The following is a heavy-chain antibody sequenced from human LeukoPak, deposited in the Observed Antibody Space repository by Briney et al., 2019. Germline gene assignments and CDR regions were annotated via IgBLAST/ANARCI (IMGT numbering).Heavy chain of an antibody. Sequence: GGSLRLSCSTSGFTFSSYNMNWVRQAPGKGLEWVSGIGSSGGFIFYADSLKGRFTISRDNANNSLYLQMNTLRAEDTAVYFCAKSPVSSCRGSFCYPFDYWGQGNLVTVSS. V-gene: IGHV3-21*04. CDR1: GFTFSSYN. CDR3: AKSPVSSCRGSFCYPFDY. D-gene: IGHD2-15*01. CDR2: IGSSGGFI. J-gene: IGHJ4*02.